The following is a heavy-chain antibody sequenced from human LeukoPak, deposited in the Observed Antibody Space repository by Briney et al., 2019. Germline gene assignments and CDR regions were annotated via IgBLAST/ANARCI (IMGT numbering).Heavy chain of an antibody. CDR2: IYPGDSDT. D-gene: IGHD3-22*01. Sequence: GESLKISCKGSGYSFTSYWIGWVRQMPGKGLEWTGIIYPGDSDTRYSPSFQGQVTISADKSISTAYLQWSSLKASDTAMYYCARLALSTMIVAYYFDYWGQGTLVTVSS. CDR3: ARLALSTMIVAYYFDY. CDR1: GYSFTSYW. V-gene: IGHV5-51*01. J-gene: IGHJ4*02.